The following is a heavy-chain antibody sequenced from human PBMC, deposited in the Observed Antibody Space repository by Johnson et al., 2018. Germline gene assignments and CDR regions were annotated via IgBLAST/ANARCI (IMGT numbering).Heavy chain of an antibody. CDR2: ISSSGGST. CDR3: AKDFRTTGTTGWYFDL. CDR1: GFTFPRYA. D-gene: IGHD1-7*01. V-gene: IGHV3-23*01. J-gene: IGHJ2*01. Sequence: EVQLLESGGGLVQPGGSLRLSCAASGFTFPRYAMTWVRQAPGKGLEWVSSISSSGGSTYYADSVKGRFTISRDNSKNTLSLQMSSLRAEDTAVYYCAKDFRTTGTTGWYFDLWGRGTLVTVSS.